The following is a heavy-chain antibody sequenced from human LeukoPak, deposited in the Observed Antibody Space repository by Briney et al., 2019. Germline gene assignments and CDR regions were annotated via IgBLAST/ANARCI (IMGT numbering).Heavy chain of an antibody. CDR1: GFTFSSYA. Sequence: GGSLRLSCAASGFTFSSYAMSWVRQAPGKGLEWVSCISGDSRYIYYADSLKGRSTISRDNAQNSLYLHMNNLRAEDTAVYYCARGPFSSSWSEFDYWGQGTLVTVSS. D-gene: IGHD6-13*01. J-gene: IGHJ4*02. CDR3: ARGPFSSSWSEFDY. V-gene: IGHV3-21*06. CDR2: ISGDSRYI.